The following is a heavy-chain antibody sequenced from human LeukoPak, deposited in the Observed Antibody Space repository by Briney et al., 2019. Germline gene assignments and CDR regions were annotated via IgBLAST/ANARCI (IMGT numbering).Heavy chain of an antibody. CDR2: INHSGST. CDR3: ASRLAYYYYGMDV. J-gene: IGHJ6*02. D-gene: IGHD6-19*01. V-gene: IGHV4-34*01. Sequence: SETLSLTCAVYGGSFSGYYWSWIRQPPGKGLEWIGEINHSGSTNYNPSLKSRVTISVDTSKNQFSLKLSSVTAADTAVYYCASRLAYYYYGMDVWGQGTTVTVSS. CDR1: GGSFSGYY.